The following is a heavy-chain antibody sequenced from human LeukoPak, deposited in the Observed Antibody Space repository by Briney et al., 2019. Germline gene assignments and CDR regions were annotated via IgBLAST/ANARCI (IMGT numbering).Heavy chain of an antibody. CDR1: GFTFSSHW. V-gene: IGHV3-74*01. CDR3: ARVNYLDY. J-gene: IGHJ4*02. CDR2: INSDGSIT. Sequence: GSLRLSXXXSGFTFSSHWMHWVRRAPGKGLVWVSRINSDGSITSYADSVKGRFTISRDNAKNTLNLQMNSLRAEDTAVYYCARVNYLDYWGQGTLVTVSS.